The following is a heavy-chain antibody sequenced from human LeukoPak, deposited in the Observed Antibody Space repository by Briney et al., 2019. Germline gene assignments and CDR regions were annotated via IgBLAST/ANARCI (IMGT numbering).Heavy chain of an antibody. Sequence: GGSLRLSCAASGFTFSYYGMHWVRQAPGKGLEWVVVISYDGSNEYYADSVKGRFTISRDNSKSTLYLQMNSLRAEDTAVYYCAKAYGGYESHYYYYGMDVWGQGTTVTVSS. CDR3: AKAYGGYESHYYYYGMDV. D-gene: IGHD5-12*01. CDR1: GFTFSYYG. CDR2: ISYDGSNE. J-gene: IGHJ6*02. V-gene: IGHV3-30*18.